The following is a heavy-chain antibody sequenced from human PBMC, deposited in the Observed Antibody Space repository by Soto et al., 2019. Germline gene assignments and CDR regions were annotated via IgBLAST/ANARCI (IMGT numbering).Heavy chain of an antibody. V-gene: IGHV1-69*01. CDR2: IIPLFGTT. CDR1: GDTFKNCV. J-gene: IGHJ6*02. CDR3: AAELGFGKLSVV. D-gene: IGHD3-10*01. Sequence: QVQLVQSGVEVRRPGSSVKVSCKASGDTFKNCVISWVRQAPGQGLEWMGGIIPLFGTTDFAQRFQGRLTITTDESMTTAYMELSRLRSEDTATYYCAAELGFGKLSVVWGQGTTVIVSS.